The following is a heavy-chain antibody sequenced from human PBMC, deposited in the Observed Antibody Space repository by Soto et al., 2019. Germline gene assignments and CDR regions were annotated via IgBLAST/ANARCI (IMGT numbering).Heavy chain of an antibody. CDR2: IGTYNGNT. V-gene: IGHV1-18*01. D-gene: IGHD6-6*01. CDR3: ATTGGSSSSAYYYGIDV. Sequence: ASVKVSCKASGYTFTTSDISWVRQAPGQGLEWMGRIGTYNGNTNYPQSLQGRLTMTTDTSTTTAYMELSSLRSEDTAVYYCATTGGSSSSAYYYGIDVWGQGTMVTVSS. CDR1: GYTFTTSD. J-gene: IGHJ6*02.